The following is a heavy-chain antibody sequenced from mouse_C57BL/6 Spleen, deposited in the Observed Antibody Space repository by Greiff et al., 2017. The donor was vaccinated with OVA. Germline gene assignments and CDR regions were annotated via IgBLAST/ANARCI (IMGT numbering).Heavy chain of an antibody. CDR2: IDPEDGET. Sequence: VQLQQSGAELVKPGASVKLSCTASGFNIKDYYMHWVKQRTEQGLEWIGRIDPEDGETNYAPKFQGQATITADTSSNTAYLQLSSLTSEDTAVYYCARFPHYGSSYGYFDVWGTGTTVTVSS. D-gene: IGHD1-1*01. CDR3: ARFPHYGSSYGYFDV. J-gene: IGHJ1*03. V-gene: IGHV14-2*01. CDR1: GFNIKDYY.